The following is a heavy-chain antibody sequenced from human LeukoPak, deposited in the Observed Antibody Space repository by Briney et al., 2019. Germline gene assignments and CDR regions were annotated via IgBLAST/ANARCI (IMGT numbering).Heavy chain of an antibody. D-gene: IGHD2-15*01. V-gene: IGHV1-18*01. CDR3: AREKVASGWFDP. Sequence: ASVKVSCKASGYTFTSYGINWVRQAPGQGLEWMGWISTYNGNTNYPQKLQGRVTMTTDTSTATVYMELRSLRSDDTVVYYCAREKVASGWFDPWGQGTPVIVSS. CDR2: ISTYNGNT. J-gene: IGHJ5*02. CDR1: GYTFTSYG.